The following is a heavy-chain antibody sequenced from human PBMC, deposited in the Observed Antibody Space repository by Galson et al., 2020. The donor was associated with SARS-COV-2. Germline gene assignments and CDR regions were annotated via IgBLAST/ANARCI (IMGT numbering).Heavy chain of an antibody. CDR3: ARTEIGEMATIEDY. D-gene: IGHD5-12*01. CDR1: GYTFTSYD. Sequence: ASVKVSCKASGYTFTSYDINWVRQATGQGLEWMGWMNPNSGNTGYAQKFQGRVTMTRNTSISTAYMELSSLRSEDTTVYYCARTEIGEMATIEDYWGQGTLVTVSS. CDR2: MNPNSGNT. V-gene: IGHV1-8*01. J-gene: IGHJ4*02.